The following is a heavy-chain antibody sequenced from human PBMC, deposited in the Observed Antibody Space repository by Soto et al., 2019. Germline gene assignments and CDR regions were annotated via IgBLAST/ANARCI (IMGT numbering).Heavy chain of an antibody. J-gene: IGHJ6*02. V-gene: IGHV4-59*11. CDR3: ARTSLYHYRAMDV. Sequence: QVRLQESGPGLVKPSGTLSLTCTVSGGFIDSHFWSWVRQPPGKGLELIGYSFYYGSTNYHPSLKSRVTISLNRTINQFSLSLDSVTAADKAVYFCARTSLYHYRAMDVWGPGATVTVSS. D-gene: IGHD3-16*02. CDR2: SFYYGST. CDR1: GGFIDSHF.